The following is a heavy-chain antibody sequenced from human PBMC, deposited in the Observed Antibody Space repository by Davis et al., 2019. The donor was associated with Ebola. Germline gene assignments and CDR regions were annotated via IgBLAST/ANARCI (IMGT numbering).Heavy chain of an antibody. Sequence: MPSETLSLTCTVSGGSIISSSSYWGWIRQPPRKGLEWIGSIYYSGSTYYNPSLKSRVTISVDTSKNQFSLKLSSVTAADTAVYYCARGALIAAAGTGKDFDYWGQGTLVTVSS. D-gene: IGHD6-13*01. CDR2: IYYSGST. CDR3: ARGALIAAAGTGKDFDY. CDR1: GGSIISSSSY. J-gene: IGHJ4*02. V-gene: IGHV4-39*01.